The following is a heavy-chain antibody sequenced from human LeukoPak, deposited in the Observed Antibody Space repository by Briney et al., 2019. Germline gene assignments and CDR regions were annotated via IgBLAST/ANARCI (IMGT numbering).Heavy chain of an antibody. Sequence: PGGSLRLSCAASGFSFSDEYMSWIRQAPGQGLEWISYISASGNYTNYADSVKGRFTISRDNAKNSLYLQMNSLRAEDTAVYYCGRSRGAGPGAHFDVWGQGTLVTVSS. V-gene: IGHV3-11*03. CDR1: GFSFSDEY. J-gene: IGHJ4*02. CDR2: ISASGNYT. D-gene: IGHD6-19*01. CDR3: GRSRGAGPGAHFDV.